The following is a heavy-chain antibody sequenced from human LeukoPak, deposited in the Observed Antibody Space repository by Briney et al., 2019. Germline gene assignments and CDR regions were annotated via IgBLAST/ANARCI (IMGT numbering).Heavy chain of an antibody. CDR2: ISFHGTDT. J-gene: IGHJ4*02. CDR1: GFTFIIYA. V-gene: IGHV3-30*04. CDR3: AKLMKMTTLDY. D-gene: IGHD5-24*01. Sequence: GTSLRLSRAASGFTFIIYAIHWVRQAPGKGLEWVAVISFHGTDTFYADSVKGRFTISRDNSKNTLYLQMNSLRAEDTAVYYCAKLMKMTTLDYWGQGTLVTVSS.